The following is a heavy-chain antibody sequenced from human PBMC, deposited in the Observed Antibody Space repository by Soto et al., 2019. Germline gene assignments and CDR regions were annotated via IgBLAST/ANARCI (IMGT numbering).Heavy chain of an antibody. J-gene: IGHJ6*03. CDR1: GFTVSSNY. Sequence: EVQLVESGGGLVQPGGSLRLSCAASGFTVSSNYMSWVRQAPGKGLEWVSVIYSGGSTYYADSVKGRFTISRHNSKNTLYLQMNSLRAEDTAVYYCARAPASGSSRAPRFGYMDVWGKGTTVTVSS. CDR2: IYSGGST. D-gene: IGHD6-13*01. CDR3: ARAPASGSSRAPRFGYMDV. V-gene: IGHV3-53*04.